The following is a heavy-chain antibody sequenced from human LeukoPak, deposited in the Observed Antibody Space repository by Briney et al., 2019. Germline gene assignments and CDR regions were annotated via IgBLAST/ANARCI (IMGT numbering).Heavy chain of an antibody. D-gene: IGHD1-26*01. CDR3: ARGIVGATDLDY. V-gene: IGHV1-2*06. CDR2: INPDSGGT. CDR1: GYTFTGYY. Sequence: ASVKVSCTASGYTFTGYYVQWVRQAPGQGLEWMGRINPDSGGTNYAQKLQDRVTMTRDTSITTAYMELSSLRYDDTAVYYCARGIVGATDLDYWGQGTLVTVSS. J-gene: IGHJ4*02.